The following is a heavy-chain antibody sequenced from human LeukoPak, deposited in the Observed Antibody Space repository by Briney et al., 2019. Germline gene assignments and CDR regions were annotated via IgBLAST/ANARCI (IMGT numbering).Heavy chain of an antibody. CDR1: GFTSSSFW. V-gene: IGHV3-74*01. D-gene: IGHD3-22*01. Sequence: GGSLRLSCAASGFTSSSFWMHWVRQAPGRGLVWVSRINSDGSSRSYADSVKGRFTISRDNAKNTLYLQMNSLRAEDTAVYYCARDVDESSGYYDFWGQGTLVTVSS. CDR2: INSDGSSR. J-gene: IGHJ4*02. CDR3: ARDVDESSGYYDF.